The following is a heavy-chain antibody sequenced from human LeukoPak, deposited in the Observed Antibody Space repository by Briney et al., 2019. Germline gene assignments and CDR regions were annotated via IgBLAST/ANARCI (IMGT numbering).Heavy chain of an antibody. CDR2: IYSGGST. V-gene: IGHV3-53*01. J-gene: IGHJ4*02. Sequence: GGSLRLSCAASGFTVSSNYISWVRQAPGKGLEWVSVIYSGGSTYYADSVKGRFTISRDNRKNTLYLQMNSLRAEDTAVYYCATLLTGDYFDYWGQGTLVTVSS. CDR3: ATLLTGDYFDY. CDR1: GFTVSSNY. D-gene: IGHD7-27*01.